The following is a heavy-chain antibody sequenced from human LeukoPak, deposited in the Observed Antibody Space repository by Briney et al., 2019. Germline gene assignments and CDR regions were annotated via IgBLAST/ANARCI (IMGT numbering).Heavy chain of an antibody. CDR3: AKRVGSYHFDS. V-gene: IGHV3-23*01. Sequence: GGSLRLSCAASGFTFSAYAMSWVRQAPGKGLEWLSYISGSGGSTYYADSVEGRFTISRDNSKNTLYLQMNSLRAEDTALYYCAKRVGSYHFDSWGQGTLVTVSS. CDR2: ISGSGGST. J-gene: IGHJ4*02. D-gene: IGHD3-16*02. CDR1: GFTFSAYA.